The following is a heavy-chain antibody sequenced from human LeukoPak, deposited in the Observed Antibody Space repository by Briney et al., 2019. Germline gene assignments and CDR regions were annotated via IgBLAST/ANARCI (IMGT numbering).Heavy chain of an antibody. CDR1: GGSISSGDHY. Sequence: SQTLSLTCTISGGSISSGDHYWSWIRQPPGKSLEWIGYIYYSGNTYYNPSLTSRVAISVDTSKNQFSLKLSSVTAADTAVYYCARRDYYDSSGYFNWFDPWGQGTLVTVSS. CDR2: IYYSGNT. CDR3: ARRDYYDSSGYFNWFDP. D-gene: IGHD3-22*01. V-gene: IGHV4-30-4*01. J-gene: IGHJ5*02.